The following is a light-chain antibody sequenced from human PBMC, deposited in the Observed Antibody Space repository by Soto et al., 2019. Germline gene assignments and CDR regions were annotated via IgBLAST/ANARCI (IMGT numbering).Light chain of an antibody. CDR3: QKYNRVPVG. CDR1: QGISTY. V-gene: IGKV1-27*01. CDR2: AAS. J-gene: IGKJ1*01. Sequence: DIQMPQSPSSLSASVGDRVTITCRASQGISTYLAWYQQKPGKVPKLLIYAASTLQSGVPSRFSGSGSGTDFTLTISSLQPEDVATYYCQKYNRVPVGFGQGTKVEIK.